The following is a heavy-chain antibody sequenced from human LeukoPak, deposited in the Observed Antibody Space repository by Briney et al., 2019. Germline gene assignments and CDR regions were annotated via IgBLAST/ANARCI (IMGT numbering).Heavy chain of an antibody. CDR3: VKGGNGPFEH. Sequence: PGGSLRLSCAASGFTVSSNYMTWVRQAPGKGLAWVSVIYGGGSTIYADSVKGRFTFSRDNSKNTLYLQMNSLIADDTAVYYCVKGGNGPFEHWGQGALVTVSS. J-gene: IGHJ4*02. V-gene: IGHV3-53*01. D-gene: IGHD3-16*01. CDR1: GFTVSSNY. CDR2: IYGGGST.